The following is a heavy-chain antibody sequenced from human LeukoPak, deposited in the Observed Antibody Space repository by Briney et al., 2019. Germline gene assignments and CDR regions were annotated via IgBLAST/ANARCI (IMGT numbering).Heavy chain of an antibody. V-gene: IGHV3-11*04. CDR1: GFTLSDFY. CDR2: ISGSGSTM. Sequence: PGGSLRLSSAASGFTLSDFYMSWIRQAPGKGLEWVSYISGSGSTMYYADSVKGRFTIYRDNDKNSLSLQMNSLRAEDTAVYYCARDGGPADYDIWSAYYDYWGQGALVTVSS. J-gene: IGHJ4*02. D-gene: IGHD3-3*01. CDR3: ARDGGPADYDIWSAYYDY.